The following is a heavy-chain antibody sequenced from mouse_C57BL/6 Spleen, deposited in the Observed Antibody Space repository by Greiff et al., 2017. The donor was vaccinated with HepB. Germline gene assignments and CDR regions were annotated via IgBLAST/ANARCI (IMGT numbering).Heavy chain of an antibody. J-gene: IGHJ2*01. Sequence: VQLQQPGAELVRPGTSVKLSCKASGYTFTSYWMHWVKQRPGQGLEWIGVIDPSDSYTNYNQKFKGKATLTVDTSSSTAYMQLSSLTSEDSAVYYCARLSSNYFDYWGQGTTLTVSS. CDR1: GYTFTSYW. CDR3: ARLSSNYFDY. V-gene: IGHV1-59*01. CDR2: IDPSDSYT. D-gene: IGHD1-1*01.